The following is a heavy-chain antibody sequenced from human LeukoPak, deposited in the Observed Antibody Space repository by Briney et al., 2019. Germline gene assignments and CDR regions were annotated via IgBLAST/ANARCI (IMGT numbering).Heavy chain of an antibody. CDR1: GGSISSSSYY. J-gene: IGHJ4*02. D-gene: IGHD3-22*01. V-gene: IGHV4-39*07. CDR3: ASGYYYDSSGYPNATFDY. Sequence: SETLSLTCTVSGGSISSSSYYWGWIRQPPGKGLEWIGEINHSGSTNYNPSLKSRVTISVDTSKNQFSLKLSSVTAADTAVYYCASGYYYDSSGYPNATFDYRGQGTLVTVSS. CDR2: INHSGST.